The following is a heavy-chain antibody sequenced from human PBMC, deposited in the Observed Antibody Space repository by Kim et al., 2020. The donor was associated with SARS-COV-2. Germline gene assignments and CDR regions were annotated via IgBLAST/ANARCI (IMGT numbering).Heavy chain of an antibody. J-gene: IGHJ4*02. Sequence: ASVKVSCKASGYTFTGYYMHWVRQAPGQGLEWMGRINPNSGGTNYAQKFQGRVTMTRDTSISTAYMELSRLRSDDTAVYYCASQFPGYSSGTREDYWGQGTLVTVSS. CDR1: GYTFTGYY. D-gene: IGHD6-19*01. CDR2: INPNSGGT. CDR3: ASQFPGYSSGTREDY. V-gene: IGHV1-2*06.